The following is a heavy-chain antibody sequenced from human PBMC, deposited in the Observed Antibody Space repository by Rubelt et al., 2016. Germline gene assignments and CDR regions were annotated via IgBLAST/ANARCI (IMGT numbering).Heavy chain of an antibody. CDR2: IHYSGST. CDR3: ARGNDDFYGMDV. V-gene: IGHV4-39*07. CDR1: GGSISSSNYY. J-gene: IGHJ6*02. Sequence: QLQLQESGPGLVKPSETLSLSCTVSGGSISSSNYYWGWIRQPPGKGLEWIGSIHYSGSTYDNPSLKSRVTISVDTSKNQFSRKGNSGTAADTAVYYCARGNDDFYGMDVWGQGTTVTVSS. D-gene: IGHD3-3*01.